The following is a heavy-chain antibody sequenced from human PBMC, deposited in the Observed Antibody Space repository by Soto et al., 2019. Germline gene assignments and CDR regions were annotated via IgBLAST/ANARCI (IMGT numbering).Heavy chain of an antibody. V-gene: IGHV1-18*01. Sequence: QVQLVQSGTEVKKPGASVMVSCKTSGYTFTSYGVSWVRQAPGQGLERMGLISPYNGDTIYARKFQGRVTVTADTATSTVYMELRSLRSDDTAVYYCVRDASSGYRGWWDPWGQGTLVTVSS. J-gene: IGHJ5*02. D-gene: IGHD5-18*01. CDR3: VRDASSGYRGWWDP. CDR1: GYTFTSYG. CDR2: ISPYNGDT.